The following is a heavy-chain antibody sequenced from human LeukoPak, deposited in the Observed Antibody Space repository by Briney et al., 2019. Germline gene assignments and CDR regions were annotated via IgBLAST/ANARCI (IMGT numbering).Heavy chain of an antibody. Sequence: GGSLRLSCAASGFTFSSYLMSWVRQAPGKGLVWVSTISASGGNTYYADSVKGRFTTSRDNPKNTLLLQMNSLRAEDTAVYYCAKDEGYYGSGSYPDYWGQGTQVTVSS. CDR1: GFTFSSYL. D-gene: IGHD3-10*01. J-gene: IGHJ4*02. V-gene: IGHV3-23*01. CDR3: AKDEGYYGSGSYPDY. CDR2: ISASGGNT.